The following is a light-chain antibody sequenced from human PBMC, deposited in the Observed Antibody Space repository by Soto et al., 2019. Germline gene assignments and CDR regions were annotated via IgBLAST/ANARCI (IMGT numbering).Light chain of an antibody. CDR2: AAS. Sequence: DLQMTQSPPSLSASVGDSVTITCRASQGISYYLAWYQQRPGKVPKLLVYAASTLQSGVPTRFIGGGSGTDFSLTINSLQPEDFGTYYCQNYKSAPFTFGPGTKVDL. CDR1: QGISYY. CDR3: QNYKSAPFT. J-gene: IGKJ3*01. V-gene: IGKV1-27*01.